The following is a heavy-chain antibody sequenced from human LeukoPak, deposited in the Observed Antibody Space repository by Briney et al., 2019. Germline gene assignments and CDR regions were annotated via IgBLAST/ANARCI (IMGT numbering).Heavy chain of an antibody. CDR3: AVGYCGGDCSPFDY. CDR1: GYTFTSYG. V-gene: IGHV1-18*01. J-gene: IGHJ4*02. Sequence: AAVKVSCKASGYTFTSYGISWVRQAPGQGLEWMGWISAYNGNTNYAQKLQGRVTMTTDTSTSTAYMELRSLRSDDTAVYYCAVGYCGGDCSPFDYWGQGTLVTVSS. CDR2: ISAYNGNT. D-gene: IGHD2-21*02.